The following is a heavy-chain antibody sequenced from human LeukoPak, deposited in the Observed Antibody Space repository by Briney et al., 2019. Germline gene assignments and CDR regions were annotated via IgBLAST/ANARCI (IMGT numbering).Heavy chain of an antibody. CDR1: GGSISSSSYY. V-gene: IGHV4-39*07. Sequence: SETLSLTCTVSGGSISSSSYYWGWIRQPPGKGLEWIGSIYYSGSTYYNPSLKSRVTISVDTSENQFSLKLSSVTAADTAVYYCARGFGFFDTWGFDYWGQGTLVTVSS. CDR2: IYYSGST. D-gene: IGHD3-3*01. CDR3: ARGFGFFDTWGFDY. J-gene: IGHJ4*02.